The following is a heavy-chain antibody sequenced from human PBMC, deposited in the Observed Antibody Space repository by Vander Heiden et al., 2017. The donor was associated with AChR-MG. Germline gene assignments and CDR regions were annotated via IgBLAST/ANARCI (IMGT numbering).Heavy chain of an antibody. CDR1: GFTFSSYS. V-gene: IGHV3-21*01. CDR3: ARDPPRDCGGDCDTDDY. D-gene: IGHD2-21*01. J-gene: IGHJ4*02. CDR2: ISSSSSYI. Sequence: EVQLVESGGGLVKPGGSLRLSCAASGFTFSSYSMNWVRQAPGKGLEWVSSISSSSSYIYYADSVKGRVTISRDNAKNSLYLQMNSLRAEDTAVYYCARDPPRDCGGDCDTDDYWGQGTLVTVSS.